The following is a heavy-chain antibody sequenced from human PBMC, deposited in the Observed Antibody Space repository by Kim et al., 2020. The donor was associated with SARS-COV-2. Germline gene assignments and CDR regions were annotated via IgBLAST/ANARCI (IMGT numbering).Heavy chain of an antibody. CDR2: IGGSGGST. D-gene: IGHD3-10*01. CDR3: AKADSGYINDAFDM. CDR1: GFTFSNFA. V-gene: IGHV3-23*01. Sequence: GSLRLSCAASGFTFSNFAMTWVRQAPGKGLEWVSTIGGSGGSTYYAGSVKGRFFISRDSSRNTLFLQVNSLRAEDTAIYYCAKADSGYINDAFDMWGQGTMVTVSS. J-gene: IGHJ3*02.